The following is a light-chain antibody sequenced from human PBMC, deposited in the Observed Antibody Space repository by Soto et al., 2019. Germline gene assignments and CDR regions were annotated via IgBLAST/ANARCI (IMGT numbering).Light chain of an antibody. CDR3: QQHGSSPPIT. CDR2: AAS. J-gene: IGKJ5*01. Sequence: IWMTPSPSSFSASTVDRVTITCRASQRISSYLAWYQQKPGKAPNLLIYAASTLQSGVPSRFSGSGSGTDFTLTISRLEPEDFAVYYCQQHGSSPPITFGQGTRREIK. CDR1: QRISSY. V-gene: IGKV1-8*01.